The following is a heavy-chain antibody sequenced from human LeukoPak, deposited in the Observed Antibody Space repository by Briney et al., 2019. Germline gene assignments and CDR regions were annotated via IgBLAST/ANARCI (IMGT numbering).Heavy chain of an antibody. V-gene: IGHV3-33*01. D-gene: IGHD7-27*01. Sequence: GGSLRLSCAASGFTFSSYGMHWVRQAPGKGLEWVAVIWYDGSNKYYADSVKGRFTISRDNSKNALYLQMNSLRAEDTAVYYCARGLTGDAATAFDYWGQGTLVTVSS. CDR2: IWYDGSNK. J-gene: IGHJ4*02. CDR1: GFTFSSYG. CDR3: ARGLTGDAATAFDY.